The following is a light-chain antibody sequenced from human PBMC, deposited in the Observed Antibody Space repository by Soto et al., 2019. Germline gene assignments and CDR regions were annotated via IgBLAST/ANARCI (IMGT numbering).Light chain of an antibody. CDR2: DAS. CDR3: QQCAHSPRT. CDR1: QSVTNNY. J-gene: IGKJ2*01. Sequence: EIVLPQSPATLSLSPGERGTLSCLASQSVTNNYLAWYQQKPGQAPRLLLYDASSRAAGIPDRFSGRGSGTDVTLTINRLEPEDFAVYYCQQCAHSPRTFGQGTKVEMK. V-gene: IGKV3-20*01.